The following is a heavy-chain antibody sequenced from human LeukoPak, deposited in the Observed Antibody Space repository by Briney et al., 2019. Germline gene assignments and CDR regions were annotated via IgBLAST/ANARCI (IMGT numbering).Heavy chain of an antibody. CDR3: ARGPNYYASSGYHYFDY. J-gene: IGHJ4*02. D-gene: IGHD3-22*01. V-gene: IGHV1-2*02. CDR1: GYTFTDYY. CDR2: INPNSGDT. Sequence: ASVKVSCKASGYTFTDYYIHWVRQAPGQGLEWLGWINPNSGDTNYVQKFQGRVTMTRDTSISTAYMELSGLTSDDTAMYYCARGPNYYASSGYHYFDYWGRGTLVTVSS.